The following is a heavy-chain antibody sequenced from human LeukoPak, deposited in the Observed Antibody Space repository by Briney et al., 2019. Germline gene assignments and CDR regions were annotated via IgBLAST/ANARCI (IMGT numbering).Heavy chain of an antibody. CDR1: GGSFSGYY. V-gene: IGHV4-34*01. CDR3: ARGCSGWYSTGNYV. D-gene: IGHD6-19*01. CDR2: INHSGST. Sequence: SETLSLTCAVYGGSFSGYYWSWIRQPPGKGLEWIGEINHSGSTNYNPSLKSRVTISVDTSKNQFSLKLSSVTAADTAVYYCARGCSGWYSTGNYVWGHVTTVT. J-gene: IGHJ6*02.